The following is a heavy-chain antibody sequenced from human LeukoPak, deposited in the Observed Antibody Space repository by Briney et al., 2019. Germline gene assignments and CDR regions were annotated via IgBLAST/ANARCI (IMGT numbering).Heavy chain of an antibody. Sequence: PGRSLRLSCAASGFTFSSYGMHCVRQPPGKGLEWVAFIRYDGSNKYYADSVKGRFTISRDNSKNTLYLQMNSLRAEDTAVYYCARGPGSWDAFDIWGQGTMVTVSS. CDR3: ARGPGSWDAFDI. CDR1: GFTFSSYG. CDR2: IRYDGSNK. J-gene: IGHJ3*02. V-gene: IGHV3-30*02. D-gene: IGHD6-13*01.